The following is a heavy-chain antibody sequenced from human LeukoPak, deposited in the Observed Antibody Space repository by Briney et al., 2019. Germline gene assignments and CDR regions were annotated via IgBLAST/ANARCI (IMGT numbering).Heavy chain of an antibody. J-gene: IGHJ5*02. CDR1: GGSISNYY. V-gene: IGHV4-39*07. CDR3: ATDRARGWFDP. Sequence: PSETLSLTCTVSGGSISNYYWSWIRQPPGKGLEWIGSIYYSGSTYYNPSLKSRVTISVDTSKNQFSLKLSSVTAADTAVYYCATDRARGWFDPWGQGTLVTVSS. CDR2: IYYSGST. D-gene: IGHD3-10*01.